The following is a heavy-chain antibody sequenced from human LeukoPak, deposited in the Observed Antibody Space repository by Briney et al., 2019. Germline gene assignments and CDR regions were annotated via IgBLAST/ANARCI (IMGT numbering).Heavy chain of an antibody. J-gene: IGHJ4*02. D-gene: IGHD2-21*01. Sequence: GESLKISCKGSGYRFTSYWITWVRQMPGNGLEWMGRIDPSDSYTSYSPPFQGHVTISADKSISTAYLQWSSLKASDTAIYYCARVIPGGYWGQGTLVTVSS. CDR3: ARVIPGGY. V-gene: IGHV5-10-1*01. CDR1: GYRFTSYW. CDR2: IDPSDSYT.